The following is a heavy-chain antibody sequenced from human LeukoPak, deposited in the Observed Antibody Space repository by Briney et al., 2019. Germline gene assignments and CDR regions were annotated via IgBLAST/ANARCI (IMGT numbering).Heavy chain of an antibody. CDR1: GFTFSSYS. J-gene: IGHJ3*02. D-gene: IGHD6-19*01. V-gene: IGHV3-21*01. Sequence: GGSLRLSCAASGFTFSSYSMNWVRQAPGKGLEWVSSISSSRSYIYYADSVKGRFTISRDNAKNSLYLQMNSLRAEDTAVYYCATWTGYSSGWYIGLGAFDIWGQGTMVTVSS. CDR2: ISSSRSYI. CDR3: ATWTGYSSGWYIGLGAFDI.